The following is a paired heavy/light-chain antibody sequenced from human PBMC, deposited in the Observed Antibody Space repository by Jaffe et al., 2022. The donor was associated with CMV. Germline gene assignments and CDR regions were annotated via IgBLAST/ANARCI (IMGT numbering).Heavy chain of an antibody. J-gene: IGHJ4*02. CDR2: ISSSGTNI. CDR3: ARGPGVYDLLAGYCDY. D-gene: IGHD3-9*01. Sequence: EVQLVESGGGLVQPGGSLRLSCAASGFTFTSYSMHWVRQAPGKGLEWLSYISSSGTNIYYAASVKGRFTISRDNARNSVSLQLNSLRDEDTAVYYCARGPGVYDLLAGYCDYWGQGTLVTVSS. CDR1: GFTFTSYS. V-gene: IGHV3-48*02.
Light chain of an antibody. Sequence: DIQMTQSPSSLSASVGDRVAVTCRASQGISNFLAWYQQKPGKVPELLIYAASTLQSGVPSRFSGSGSGTHFTLTISNLQPEDFATYYCQKYDSAPWTFGQGTKVEVK. CDR1: QGISNF. V-gene: IGKV1-27*01. CDR2: AAS. CDR3: QKYDSAPWT. J-gene: IGKJ1*01.